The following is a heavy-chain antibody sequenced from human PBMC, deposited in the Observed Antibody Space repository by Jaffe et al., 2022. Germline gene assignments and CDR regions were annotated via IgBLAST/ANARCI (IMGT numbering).Heavy chain of an antibody. J-gene: IGHJ3*02. Sequence: EVQLVESGGGLVQPGGSLRLSCAASGFTFSIYEMNWVRQAPGKGLEWVSYISSGGSTIYYADSVKGRFTISRDNAKNSLYLQMNSLRAEDTAVYYCARDSSRTDMVPLAFDIWGQGTMVTVSS. CDR3: ARDSSRTDMVPLAFDI. V-gene: IGHV3-48*03. CDR1: GFTFSIYE. D-gene: IGHD2-8*01. CDR2: ISSGGSTI.